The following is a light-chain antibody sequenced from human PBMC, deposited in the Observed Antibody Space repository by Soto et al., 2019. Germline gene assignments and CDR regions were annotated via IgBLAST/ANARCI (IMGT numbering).Light chain of an antibody. CDR2: DAS. V-gene: IGKV1-5*01. J-gene: IGKJ2*01. Sequence: DIHMTQSPSTLSASVGDRVTITCRASQTVTTWLAWYHQKPGKAPKLLIYDASSLETGVPSRFSGSGSGTEFPLPISSPQPDELATYYCQQYYSFPYTLGQGTKLEI. CDR3: QQYYSFPYT. CDR1: QTVTTW.